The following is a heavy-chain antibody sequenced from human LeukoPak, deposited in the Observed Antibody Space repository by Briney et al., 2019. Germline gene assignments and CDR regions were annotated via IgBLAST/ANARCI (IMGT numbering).Heavy chain of an antibody. V-gene: IGHV4-59*01. CDR1: GDSISGYY. D-gene: IGHD2-2*01. CDR3: ARRVSAASNWFDP. J-gene: IGHJ5*02. Sequence: SETLSLTYTFSGDSISGYYWSWIRQPPGKGLEWIGYIYYSGSTNYNPSLKSRVTISVDTSKNQFSLKLSSVTAADTAVYYCARRVSAASNWFDPWGQGTLVTVSS. CDR2: IYYSGST.